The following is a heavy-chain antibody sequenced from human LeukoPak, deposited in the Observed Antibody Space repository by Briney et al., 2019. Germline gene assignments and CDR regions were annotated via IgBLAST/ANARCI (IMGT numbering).Heavy chain of an antibody. CDR3: TQRNY. CDR2: IRSKADNYAT. V-gene: IGHV3-73*01. Sequence: RPGGTLRLSCAASGFTFSGSPILWVRQAPGKGLEWVGRIRSKADNYATAYAASVQGRCTISRDDSKSTAYLQLNSLKTEDTAVYYCTQRNYWGQPALVTVSS. J-gene: IGHJ4*02. CDR1: GFTFSGSP.